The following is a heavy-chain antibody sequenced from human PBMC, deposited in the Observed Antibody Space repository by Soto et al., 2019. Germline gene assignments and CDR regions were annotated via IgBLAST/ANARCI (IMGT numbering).Heavy chain of an antibody. Sequence: GESLKISCKGSGYSFTSYWIGWVRQMPGKGLEWMGIIYPGDSDTRYSPSFQGQVTMTRDTSISTAYMELSRLRSDDTAVYYCARGPVVVVPADPAFDYWGQGTLVTVSS. CDR2: IYPGDSDT. D-gene: IGHD2-2*01. CDR3: ARGPVVVVPADPAFDY. V-gene: IGHV5-51*01. CDR1: GYSFTSYW. J-gene: IGHJ4*02.